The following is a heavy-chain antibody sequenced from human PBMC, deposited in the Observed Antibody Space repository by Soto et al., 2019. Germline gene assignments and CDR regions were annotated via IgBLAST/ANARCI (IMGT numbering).Heavy chain of an antibody. V-gene: IGHV3-74*01. CDR2: INSDGTIT. CDR3: TRDGGGRYYGGFDN. D-gene: IGHD1-26*01. Sequence: EVQLVGSGGGLVHPGGCLRLSCEISGFNFTTYWMHWVRQAPGKGVVWVSRINSDGTITDYADSVKGRFIISRDNAKKTLYLEMNSLRADDTAVYYCTRDGGGRYYGGFDNWGQGTLVTVSS. J-gene: IGHJ4*02. CDR1: GFNFTTYW.